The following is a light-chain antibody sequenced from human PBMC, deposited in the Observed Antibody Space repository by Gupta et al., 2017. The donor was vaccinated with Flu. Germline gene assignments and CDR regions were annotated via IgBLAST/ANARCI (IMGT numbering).Light chain of an antibody. Sequence: SYVLTQPPSVSVAPGQPARITCGGTNIGSKSVHWYQQKPGQAPVLVLYDNNDRPSGIPERFSGSNSGNTATLTISRVEAGGEADYYCQVWDSSSDHPVFGGGTKLTVL. CDR1: NIGSKS. V-gene: IGLV3-21*02. J-gene: IGLJ2*01. CDR2: DNN. CDR3: QVWDSSSDHPV.